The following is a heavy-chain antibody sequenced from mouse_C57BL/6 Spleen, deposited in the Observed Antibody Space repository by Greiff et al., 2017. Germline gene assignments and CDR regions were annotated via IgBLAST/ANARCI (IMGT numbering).Heavy chain of an antibody. CDR2: ISSGGSYT. CDR1: GFTFSSYG. D-gene: IGHD4-1*01. CDR3: ARRLTGACDY. V-gene: IGHV5-6*01. Sequence: EVHLVESGGDLVKPGGSLKLSCAASGFTFSSYGMSWVRQTPDKRLEWVATISSGGSYTYYPDSVKGRFTISRDNAKNTLYLQMSSLKSEDTAMYYCARRLTGACDYWGQGTTLTVSS. J-gene: IGHJ2*01.